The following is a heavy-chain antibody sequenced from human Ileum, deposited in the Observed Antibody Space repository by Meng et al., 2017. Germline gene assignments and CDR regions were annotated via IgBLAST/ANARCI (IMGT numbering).Heavy chain of an antibody. D-gene: IGHD3-10*01. Sequence: VQLPESGPGLVRPSETLSLICAVSGGSVSSSGYQWGWIRQPPGKGLEWIGYASTNYNPSLKSRVTISLDTSKNQFSLNLSSVTAADTAVYYCARDRFSSGSSNWFDPWGQGTLVTVSS. J-gene: IGHJ5*02. CDR3: ARDRFSSGSSNWFDP. CDR1: GGSVSSSGYQ. V-gene: IGHV4-61*08. CDR2: AST.